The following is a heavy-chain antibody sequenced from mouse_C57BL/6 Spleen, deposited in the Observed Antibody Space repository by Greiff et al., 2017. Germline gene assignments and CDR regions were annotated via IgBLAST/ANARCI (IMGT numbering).Heavy chain of an antibody. V-gene: IGHV1-56*01. J-gene: IGHJ4*01. Sequence: LVESGPELVRPGASVKISCKAPGYTFTSDWMQWVRQRPGQGLEWIGEIFPGSGNTYYNEKFKGKATLTVDTSSSTAYMQLSSLTSEDSAVYCCARGLGYWGQGTSVTVSS. CDR2: IFPGSGNT. CDR1: GYTFTSDW. CDR3: ARGLGY.